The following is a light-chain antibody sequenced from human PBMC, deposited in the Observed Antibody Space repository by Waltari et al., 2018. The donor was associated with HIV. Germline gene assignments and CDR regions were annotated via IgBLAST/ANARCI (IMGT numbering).Light chain of an antibody. Sequence: EIVLTPSPGTLSLSPGDSATLSCRASQSVTSSSVSCYQQKPGQAPRLLIYGASSRATGIPDRFSGGGSGTDFTLTISRLEPEDFAVYYCQQYGSSPLTFGGGTKVDIK. CDR2: GAS. CDR1: QSVTSSS. V-gene: IGKV3-20*01. CDR3: QQYGSSPLT. J-gene: IGKJ4*01.